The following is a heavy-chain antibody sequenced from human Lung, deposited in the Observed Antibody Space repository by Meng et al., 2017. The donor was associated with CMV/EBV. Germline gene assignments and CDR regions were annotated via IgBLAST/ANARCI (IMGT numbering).Heavy chain of an antibody. V-gene: IGHV3-11*04. D-gene: IGHD6-6*01. Sequence: GGSLRLXCAASGFTFSDYYMSWIRQAPGKGLEWVSYISSSGSTIYYADSVKGRFTISRDNAKNSLYLQMNSLRAEDTAVYYCASRATGYSSSYIDYWGQGPLVTVSS. CDR2: ISSSGSTI. CDR1: GFTFSDYY. J-gene: IGHJ4*02. CDR3: ASRATGYSSSYIDY.